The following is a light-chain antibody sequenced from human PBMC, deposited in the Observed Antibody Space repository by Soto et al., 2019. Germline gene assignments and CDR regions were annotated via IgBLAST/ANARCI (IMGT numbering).Light chain of an antibody. J-gene: IGLJ3*02. CDR2: EDH. CDR3: QSYDSTSWM. CDR1: SGSIASSY. Sequence: NFMLTQPHSVSESPGKTVTISCTRSSGSIASSYVQWYQQRPGSSPTTVIYEDHQRPSGVPDRFSGSIDSSSNSASLTISGLKTEDEADYYCQSYDSTSWMFGGGTKLTVL. V-gene: IGLV6-57*01.